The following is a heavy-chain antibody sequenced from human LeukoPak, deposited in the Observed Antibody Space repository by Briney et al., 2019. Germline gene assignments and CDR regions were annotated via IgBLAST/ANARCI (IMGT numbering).Heavy chain of an antibody. CDR1: GLTFRNYA. CDR2: ISNNGGYT. V-gene: IGHV3-23*01. Sequence: PAGSLRLSCAASGLTFRNYAMTWVRQAPGKGLEWVSAISNNGGYTYYADSVQGRFTISRDNSKSTLCLQMNSLRAEDTAVYYCAKQLGYCSDGSCYFPYWGQGTLVTVSS. J-gene: IGHJ4*02. CDR3: AKQLGYCSDGSCYFPY. D-gene: IGHD2-15*01.